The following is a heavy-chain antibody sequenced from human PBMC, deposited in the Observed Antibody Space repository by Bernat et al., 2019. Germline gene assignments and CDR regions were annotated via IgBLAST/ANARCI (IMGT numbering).Heavy chain of an antibody. CDR2: IYYSGST. J-gene: IGHJ4*02. CDR1: GGSISSSSYY. CDR3: ARLIAAAGPTVFDY. Sequence: QLQLQESGPGLVKPSETLSLTCTVSGGSISSSSYYWGWIRQPPGKGLEWIGSIYYSGSTYYNPSLKSRVTISVDTSKNQFSLKLSSVTAADTAVYYCARLIAAAGPTVFDYWGQGTLVTVSS. V-gene: IGHV4-39*01. D-gene: IGHD6-13*01.